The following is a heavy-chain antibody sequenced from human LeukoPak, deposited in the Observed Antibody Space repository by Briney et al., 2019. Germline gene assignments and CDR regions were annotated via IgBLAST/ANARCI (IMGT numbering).Heavy chain of an antibody. CDR2: ISSSSSTI. D-gene: IGHD6-19*01. Sequence: PGGSLRLSCAASGFTFSSYSMNWVRQAPGKGLEWVSYISSSSSTIYYADSVKGRFTISRDNAKNSLYLQMNSLRAEDTVVYYCARDEGGIAVAGTLLWGQGTLVTVSS. J-gene: IGHJ4*02. V-gene: IGHV3-48*01. CDR3: ARDEGGIAVAGTLL. CDR1: GFTFSSYS.